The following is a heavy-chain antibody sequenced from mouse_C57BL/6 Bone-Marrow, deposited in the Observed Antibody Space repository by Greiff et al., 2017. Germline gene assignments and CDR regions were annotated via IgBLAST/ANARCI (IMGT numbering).Heavy chain of an antibody. CDR1: GYTFTSYG. CDR2: IYPRSGNT. CDR3: ASPIYYGTAWFAY. J-gene: IGHJ3*01. D-gene: IGHD2-1*01. Sequence: VQLQQSGAELARPGASVKLSCKASGYTFTSYGISWVKQRTGQGLEWIVEIYPRSGNTYYNEKFKGKATLTADKSSSKAYMELRSLTSEDSAVYFCASPIYYGTAWFAYWGQGTLVTVSA. V-gene: IGHV1-81*01.